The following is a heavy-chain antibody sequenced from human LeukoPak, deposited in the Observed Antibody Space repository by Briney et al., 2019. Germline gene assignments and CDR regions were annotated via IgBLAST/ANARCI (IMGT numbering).Heavy chain of an antibody. CDR2: IKQDGSEK. Sequence: GCLRHSCVAPGYTFCSDRTCWGRQAPGEGQWWVGNIKQDGSEKYYVDSVKGQFTIYSYNAKNSLYMQMNSLRAEDAAVYYCARVLTVTTTPEGYWGQGTLVTVSS. J-gene: IGHJ4*02. V-gene: IGHV3-7*01. D-gene: IGHD4-17*01. CDR1: GYTFCSDR. CDR3: ARVLTVTTTPEGY.